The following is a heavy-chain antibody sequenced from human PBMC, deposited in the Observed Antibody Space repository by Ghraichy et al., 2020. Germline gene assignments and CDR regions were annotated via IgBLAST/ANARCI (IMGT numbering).Heavy chain of an antibody. Sequence: GSLRLSCAVYGGSFSGYYWSWIRQPPGKGLEWIGEINHSGSTNYNPSLKSRVTISVDTSKNQFSLKLSSVTAADTAVYYCARGAHAPIYCSGGSCYSDGNYYYYMDIWGKGTTVTVSS. V-gene: IGHV4-34*01. D-gene: IGHD2-15*01. J-gene: IGHJ6*03. CDR2: INHSGST. CDR3: ARGAHAPIYCSGGSCYSDGNYYYYMDI. CDR1: GGSFSGYY.